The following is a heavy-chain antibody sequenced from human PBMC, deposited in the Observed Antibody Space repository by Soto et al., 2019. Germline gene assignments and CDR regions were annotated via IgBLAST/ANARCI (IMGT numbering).Heavy chain of an antibody. Sequence: ASVKVSCKASGYTFTSYGMHWVRQAPGQRLGWMGWINAGNGNTKYSQKYPGRVTITRDTSASTASMELSSLRSEDTAVYYCARLVSPYCSGCSCYLNWFDPWGQGTLVTVSS. D-gene: IGHD2-15*01. V-gene: IGHV1-3*01. CDR2: INAGNGNT. CDR3: ARLVSPYCSGCSCYLNWFDP. J-gene: IGHJ5*02. CDR1: GYTFTSYG.